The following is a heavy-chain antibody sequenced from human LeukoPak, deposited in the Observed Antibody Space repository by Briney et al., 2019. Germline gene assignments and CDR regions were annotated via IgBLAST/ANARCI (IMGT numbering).Heavy chain of an antibody. Sequence: SETLSLTCTVSGGSISSYYWSWIRQPPGKGLEWIGYIYYSGSTNYNPSLKSRVTISVDTSKNQFSLKLSSVTAADTAVYYCAREWHSDPTQNYYYHYMDVWGKGTTVTVSS. V-gene: IGHV4-59*01. D-gene: IGHD2-15*01. CDR2: IYYSGST. CDR3: AREWHSDPTQNYYYHYMDV. J-gene: IGHJ6*03. CDR1: GGSISSYY.